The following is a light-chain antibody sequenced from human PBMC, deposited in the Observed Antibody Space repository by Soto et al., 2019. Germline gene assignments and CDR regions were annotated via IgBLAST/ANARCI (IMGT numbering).Light chain of an antibody. V-gene: IGLV2-14*01. CDR1: SSDVGGYNY. Sequence: QSVLTQPASVSGSPGQSITISCTGTSSDVGGYNYVSWYPQHPGKAPKLMIYDVSNRPSGVSNRFSGSKSGNTASLTISGRQAEGEADYYCSSYTSSSTLVFGGRTKLTAL. CDR3: SSYTSSSTLV. J-gene: IGLJ2*01. CDR2: DVS.